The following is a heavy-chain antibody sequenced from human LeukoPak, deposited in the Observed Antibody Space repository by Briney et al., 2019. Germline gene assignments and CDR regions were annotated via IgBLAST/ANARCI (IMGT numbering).Heavy chain of an antibody. CDR3: AAGSSGGGNSVPLDY. CDR1: GGTFSSYA. Sequence: GSSVKVSCKASGGTFSSYAISWVRQAPGQGLEWMGGIIPIFGTANYAQKLPGRVTITADESTSTAYMELSSLRSEDTAVYYCAAGSSGGGNSVPLDYWGQGTLVTVSS. J-gene: IGHJ4*02. V-gene: IGHV1-69*01. D-gene: IGHD4-23*01. CDR2: IIPIFGTA.